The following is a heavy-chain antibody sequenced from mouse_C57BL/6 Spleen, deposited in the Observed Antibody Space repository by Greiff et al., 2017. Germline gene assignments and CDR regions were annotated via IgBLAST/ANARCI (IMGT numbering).Heavy chain of an antibody. CDR1: GFTFSSYG. V-gene: IGHV5-6*01. CDR2: ISSGGSYT. Sequence: EVQRVESGGDLVKPGGSLKLSCAASGFTFSSYGMSWVRQTPDKRLAWVATISSGGSYTYYPDSVKGRFTISRDNAKNTLYLQISSLKSEDTAMYYCARPDSSGYEGYFDYWGQGTTLTVSS. J-gene: IGHJ2*01. CDR3: ARPDSSGYEGYFDY. D-gene: IGHD3-2*02.